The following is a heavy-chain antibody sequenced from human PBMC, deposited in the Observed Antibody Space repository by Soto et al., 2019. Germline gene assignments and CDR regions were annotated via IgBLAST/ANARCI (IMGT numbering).Heavy chain of an antibody. Sequence: SGPTLVNPTQTLTLTCTFSGFSLSTSGVCVGWISQPPGKALECLALIDWDDDKCYSTSLKTRLTISKDTSKNQVVLTMANMDPVDTATYYCARIRLIPPDSSGWYGPGVGGYYYGMDVWGKGPRSPPPQ. V-gene: IGHV2-70*01. J-gene: IGHJ6*04. CDR3: ARIRLIPPDSSGWYGPGVGGYYYGMDV. CDR2: IDWDDDK. CDR1: GFSLSTSGVC. D-gene: IGHD6-19*01.